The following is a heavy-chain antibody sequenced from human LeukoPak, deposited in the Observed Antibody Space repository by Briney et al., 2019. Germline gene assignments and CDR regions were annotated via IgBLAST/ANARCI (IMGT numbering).Heavy chain of an antibody. D-gene: IGHD2-2*01. Sequence: GGSLRLSCAASGFSFSSHGMSWVRQAPGKGLEWVSGITGGAGSTYYADSVKGRFTISRDNSKNTLYLQMNSLRAEDTAVYYCAHGSMYQLDYWGQGTLVTVSS. J-gene: IGHJ4*02. CDR1: GFSFSSHG. V-gene: IGHV3-23*01. CDR3: AHGSMYQLDY. CDR2: ITGGAGST.